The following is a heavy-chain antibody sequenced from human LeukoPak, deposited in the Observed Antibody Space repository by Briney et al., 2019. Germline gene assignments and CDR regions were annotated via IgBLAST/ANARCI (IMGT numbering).Heavy chain of an antibody. CDR3: ANPSGKFDY. CDR1: GFTVSSNY. CDR2: ISGSGGST. Sequence: GGSLRLSCAASGFTVSSNYMSWVRQAPGKGLEWVSAISGSGGSTYYADSVKGRFTISRDNSKNTLYLQMNSLRAEDTAVYYCANPSGKFDYWRQATLVTVFS. D-gene: IGHD1-14*01. J-gene: IGHJ4*02. V-gene: IGHV3-23*01.